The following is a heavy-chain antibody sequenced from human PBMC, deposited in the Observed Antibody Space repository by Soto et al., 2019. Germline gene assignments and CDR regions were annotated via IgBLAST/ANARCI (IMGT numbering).Heavy chain of an antibody. CDR2: IYLDDDK. J-gene: IGHJ3*02. V-gene: IGHV2-5*02. CDR1: GFSLSTSGVG. D-gene: IGHD1-1*01. Sequence: QITLKESGPTLVKPTQTLTLTCTFSGFSLSTSGVGVGWIRQPPGKALEWLALIYLDDDKRYSPSLKSRLTITKDTSKNQVVLTMTNMDPVDTATYYCAHKYDKTPAPNAFDIWGQGTMVTVSS. CDR3: AHKYDKTPAPNAFDI.